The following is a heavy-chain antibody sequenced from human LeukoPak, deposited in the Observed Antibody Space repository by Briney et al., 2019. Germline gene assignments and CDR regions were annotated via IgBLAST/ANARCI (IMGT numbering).Heavy chain of an antibody. J-gene: IGHJ3*02. V-gene: IGHV5-51*01. CDR1: GYSFTSYW. Sequence: RHGESLKISCKGSGYSFTSYWIGWVRQMPGKGLEWMGIIYPGDSDTRYSPSFQGQVTISADKSISTAYLQWSSLKASDTAMYYCARLPFVGLLCGGDCYSKAFDIWGQGTMVTVSS. CDR2: IYPGDSDT. CDR3: ARLPFVGLLCGGDCYSKAFDI. D-gene: IGHD2-21*02.